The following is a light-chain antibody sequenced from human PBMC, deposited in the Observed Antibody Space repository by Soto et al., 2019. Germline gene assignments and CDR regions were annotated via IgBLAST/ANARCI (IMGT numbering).Light chain of an antibody. CDR2: KAS. V-gene: IGKV1-5*03. CDR3: QQYSSYPYT. Sequence: DIQMTQSPSTLSASAGDRVTITCRASQYISGWLAWYQQKSGKAPKLLMYKASTLESEVPSRFSGSGSGTEFTLTISSLQPEDFAIYYCQQYSSYPYTFGQGTKLEIK. CDR1: QYISGW. J-gene: IGKJ2*01.